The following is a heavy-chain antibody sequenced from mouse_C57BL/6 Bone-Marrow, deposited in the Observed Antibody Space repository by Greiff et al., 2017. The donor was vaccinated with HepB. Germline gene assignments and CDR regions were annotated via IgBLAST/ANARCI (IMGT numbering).Heavy chain of an antibody. V-gene: IGHV1-55*01. CDR2: IYPGSGST. CDR3: ARCPMFLTVVARDYAMDY. Sequence: QVQLQQPGAELVKPGASVKMSCKASGYTFTSYWITWVKQRPGQGLEWIGDIYPGSGSTNYNEKFKSKATLTVDTSSSTAYMQLSSLTSEDSAVYYCARCPMFLTVVARDYAMDYWGQGTSVTVSS. D-gene: IGHD1-1*01. CDR1: GYTFTSYW. J-gene: IGHJ4*01.